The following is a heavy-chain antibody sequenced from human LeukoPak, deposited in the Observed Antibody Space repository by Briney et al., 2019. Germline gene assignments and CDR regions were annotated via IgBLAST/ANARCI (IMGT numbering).Heavy chain of an antibody. V-gene: IGHV1-18*01. J-gene: IGHJ4*02. CDR1: GYTFTSYG. CDR2: ISAYNGNT. CDR3: ARDRPYYDSSGYWGGFDY. Sequence: GASVKVSCKASGYTFTSYGISWVRQAPGQGLEWMGWISAYNGNTNYAQKLQGRVTMTTDTSTSTAYMELRSLRSDDTAVYYCARDRPYYDSSGYWGGFDYWGQGTLVTVPS. D-gene: IGHD3-22*01.